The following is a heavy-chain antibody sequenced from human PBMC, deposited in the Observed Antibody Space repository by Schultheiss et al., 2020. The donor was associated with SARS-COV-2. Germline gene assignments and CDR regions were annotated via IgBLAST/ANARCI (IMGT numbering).Heavy chain of an antibody. CDR1: GYSFTSYY. CDR2: IIPSGGST. V-gene: IGHV1-46*01. Sequence: GESLKISCKASGYSFTSYYMHWVRQAPGQGLEWMGIIIPSGGSTTYAQKFQGRVTMTRDTSTSTVYMELSSLRSEDTAVYYCARGGGNWFDPWGQGTLVTVSS. D-gene: IGHD3-16*01. CDR3: ARGGGNWFDP. J-gene: IGHJ5*02.